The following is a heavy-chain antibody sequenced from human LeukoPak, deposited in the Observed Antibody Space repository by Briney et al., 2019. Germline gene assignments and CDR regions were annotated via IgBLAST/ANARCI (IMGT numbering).Heavy chain of an antibody. V-gene: IGHV4-59*13. CDR3: ARGRSNYYGMDV. J-gene: IGHJ6*02. CDR2: IYYSGST. CDR1: GGSISSYY. Sequence: PSETLSLTCTVSGGSISSYYWNWIRQPPGKGLEWIGYIYYSGSTNYNPSLESRVTMSVDTSKNQFSLKLSSVTAADTAVYYCARGRSNYYGMDVWGQGTTVTVSS. D-gene: IGHD1-26*01.